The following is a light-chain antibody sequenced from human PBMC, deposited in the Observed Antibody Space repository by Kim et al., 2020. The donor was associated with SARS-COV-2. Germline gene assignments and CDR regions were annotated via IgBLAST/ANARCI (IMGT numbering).Light chain of an antibody. CDR2: HDS. V-gene: IGLV3-1*01. J-gene: IGLJ3*02. CDR1: KLGDKY. Sequence: SYELTQPLSVSVSPGQTASITCSGDKLGDKYAFWYQQQPGQSPVLVIYHDSKRPSGIPERFSGSNSGNTATLTISGTQAMDEADYYCQAWDSSTAVFGGG. CDR3: QAWDSSTAV.